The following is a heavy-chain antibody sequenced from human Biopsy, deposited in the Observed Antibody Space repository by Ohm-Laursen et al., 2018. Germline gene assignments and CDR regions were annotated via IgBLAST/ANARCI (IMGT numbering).Heavy chain of an antibody. CDR3: GRVGSGWAPFDK. V-gene: IGHV4-38-2*01. J-gene: IGHJ4*02. CDR2: IFKDGNT. D-gene: IGHD6-19*01. CDR1: GYSISSDYR. Sequence: SDTLSLTCVVSGYSISSDYRWGWIRQAPGKTLEWLGNIFKDGNTHYNPSLRSRLIISIDTSKNQFSLMMTSVSGADTAVYFFGRVGSGWAPFDKWGPGTLVTVSS.